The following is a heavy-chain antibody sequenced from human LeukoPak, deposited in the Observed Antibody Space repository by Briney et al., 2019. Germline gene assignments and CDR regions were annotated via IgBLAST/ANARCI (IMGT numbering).Heavy chain of an antibody. D-gene: IGHD2-8*01. CDR1: GFTFSSYA. Sequence: PGGSLRPSCSASGFTFSSYAMHLFRQAPGKGLEFVSAITTNGDSTFYADSVKGRFTISRDNSKNTLYLQMSGLRAEDAAVYYCVKDRGRCYTPFGCWGQGTLVTVSS. J-gene: IGHJ4*02. CDR3: VKDRGRCYTPFGC. V-gene: IGHV3-64D*06. CDR2: ITTNGDST.